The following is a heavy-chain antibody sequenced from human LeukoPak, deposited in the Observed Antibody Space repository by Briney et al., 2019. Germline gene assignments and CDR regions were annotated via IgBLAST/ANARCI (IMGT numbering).Heavy chain of an antibody. V-gene: IGHV1-69*06. D-gene: IGHD6-13*01. CDR3: ARGRPTTSIAAAGVNWFDP. J-gene: IGHJ5*02. CDR1: GGTFSSYA. CDR2: IIPIFGTA. Sequence: SVKVSCKASGGTFSSYAISWVRQAPGQGLEWMGGIIPIFGTANYARKFQGRVTITADKSTSTAYMELSSLRSEDTAVYYCARGRPTTSIAAAGVNWFDPWGQGTLVTVSS.